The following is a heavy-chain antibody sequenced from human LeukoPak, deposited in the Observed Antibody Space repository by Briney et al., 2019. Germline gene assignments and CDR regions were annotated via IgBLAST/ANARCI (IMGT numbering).Heavy chain of an antibody. J-gene: IGHJ3*02. CDR3: ARDNPYYDSSGYAPRDAFDI. Sequence: PSETLSLTCTVSGGSISSGGYYWSWIRQHPGKGLEWIGYIYYSGSTYYNPSLKSRVTISVDTSKNQFSLKLSSVTAADTAVYYCARDNPYYDSSGYAPRDAFDIWGQGTMVTASS. CDR2: IYYSGST. D-gene: IGHD3-22*01. V-gene: IGHV4-31*03. CDR1: GGSISSGGYY.